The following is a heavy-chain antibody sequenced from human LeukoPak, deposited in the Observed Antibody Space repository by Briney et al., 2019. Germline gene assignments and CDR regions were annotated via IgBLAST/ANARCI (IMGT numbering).Heavy chain of an antibody. J-gene: IGHJ4*02. D-gene: IGHD3-10*01. Sequence: GGSLRLSCAASGFTFSSYEMNWVRQAPGKGLEWVSYISSSGSTIYYADSVKGRFTISRDNAKNSLYLQMNSLRAEDTAVYYCARGLRFYYGSGSYYAEYYFDYWGQGTLVTVSS. CDR2: ISSSGSTI. CDR1: GFTFSSYE. CDR3: ARGLRFYYGSGSYYAEYYFDY. V-gene: IGHV3-48*03.